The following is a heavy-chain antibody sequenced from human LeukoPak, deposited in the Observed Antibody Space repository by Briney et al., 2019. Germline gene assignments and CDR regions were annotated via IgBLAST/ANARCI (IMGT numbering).Heavy chain of an antibody. D-gene: IGHD6-13*01. CDR2: SHYSETT. Sequence: PSETLSLTCTVSGGSIRDYYWSWIRQPPGKGLEWIGYSHYSETTGYNPSLRSRVTISVDTSKNQFSLKLSSVTAADTAVYYCARHIDSSWLRGYFDYWGQGTLVTVSS. J-gene: IGHJ4*02. V-gene: IGHV4-59*08. CDR1: GGSIRDYY. CDR3: ARHIDSSWLRGYFDY.